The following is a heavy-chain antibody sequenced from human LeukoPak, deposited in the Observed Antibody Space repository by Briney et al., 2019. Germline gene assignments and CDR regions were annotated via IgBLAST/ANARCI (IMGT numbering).Heavy chain of an antibody. CDR1: GYTFTSYG. V-gene: IGHV1-18*01. J-gene: IGHJ4*02. D-gene: IGHD2-8*01. Sequence: ASVKVSCKASGYTFTSYGISWVRQAPGQGLEWMGWISAYNGNTNYAQKLQGRVTMTTDTSTSTAYMELRSLRPDDQAVYYCARYCTNGVCLDYWGQGTLVTVSS. CDR3: ARYCTNGVCLDY. CDR2: ISAYNGNT.